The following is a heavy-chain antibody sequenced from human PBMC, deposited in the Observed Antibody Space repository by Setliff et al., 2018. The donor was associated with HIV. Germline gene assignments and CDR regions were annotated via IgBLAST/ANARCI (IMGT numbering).Heavy chain of an antibody. J-gene: IGHJ3*02. CDR3: ARHWDYDRSSSYFRAFDI. D-gene: IGHD3-22*01. Sequence: PSETLSLTCTVSGDSISTNSPYWAWIRQHPGKGLEWIGTIFYSGFTYYNPSLKSRVSIAVDTSKNQISLRLSSVTVSDTAVYYCARHWDYDRSSSYFRAFDIWGQGTMVTVSS. V-gene: IGHV4-39*01. CDR2: IFYSGFT. CDR1: GDSISTNSPY.